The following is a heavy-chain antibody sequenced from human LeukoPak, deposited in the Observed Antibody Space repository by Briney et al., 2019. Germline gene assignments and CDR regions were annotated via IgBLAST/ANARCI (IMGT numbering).Heavy chain of an antibody. CDR2: MSYDGSDK. CDR1: GFTVSSYG. J-gene: IGHJ3*02. CDR3: AKGVPYSYDSSGRRANGFDI. V-gene: IGHV3-30*18. D-gene: IGHD3-22*01. Sequence: GGSLRLSCAASGFTVSSYGMHWVRQAPGKGPEWVAVMSYDGSDKYYTDPVKGRFTISRDNSKNTLYLQMNSLRAEDTAVYYCAKGVPYSYDSSGRRANGFDIWGQGTKVTVSS.